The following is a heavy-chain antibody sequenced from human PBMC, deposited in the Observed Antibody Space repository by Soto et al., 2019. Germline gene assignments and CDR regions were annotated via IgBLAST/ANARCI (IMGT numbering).Heavy chain of an antibody. CDR3: DYSSGWYRHDV. V-gene: IGHV4-4*02. J-gene: IGHJ3*01. D-gene: IGHD6-19*01. Sequence: QVQLQESGPGLVKPSGPLSLTCAVSGDSISSPKWWTWLRQPPGKGLEWIGDLLHSGTTNYNPSLKSRVTLSVDKPQTQFSLKLTAVTAADTAIYDCDYSSGWYRHDVLGQWTSVTVSS. CDR1: GDSISSPKW. CDR2: LLHSGTT.